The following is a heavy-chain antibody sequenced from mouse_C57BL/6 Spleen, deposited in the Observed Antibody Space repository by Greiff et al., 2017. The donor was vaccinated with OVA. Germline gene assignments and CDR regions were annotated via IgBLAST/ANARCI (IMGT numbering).Heavy chain of an antibody. CDR3: AREGPGSSYAMDY. CDR1: GYTFTSYW. J-gene: IGHJ4*01. CDR2: IYPSDSET. D-gene: IGHD1-1*01. Sequence: QVQLQQPGAELVRPGSSVKLSCKASGYTFTSYWMDWVKQRPGQGLEWIGNIYPSDSETHYNQKFKDKATLTVDKSSSTAYMQLSSLTSEDSAVYYCAREGPGSSYAMDYWGQGTSVTVSS. V-gene: IGHV1-61*01.